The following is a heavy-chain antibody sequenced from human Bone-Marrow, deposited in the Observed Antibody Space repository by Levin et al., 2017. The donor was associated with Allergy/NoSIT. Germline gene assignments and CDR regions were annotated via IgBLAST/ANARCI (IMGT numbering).Heavy chain of an antibody. Sequence: SETLSLTCTVSGGSVSDNSYYWGWIRQPPGKGLEWIGSINFRENTYSNPSLQSRVTMSIDTSKNQFSLKLDSVTAADTAVYYCARSSMLAGLYWGQGTLVTVSS. CDR1: GGSVSDNSYY. CDR2: INFRENT. CDR3: ARSSMLAGLY. V-gene: IGHV4-39*01. D-gene: IGHD2-2*01. J-gene: IGHJ4*02.